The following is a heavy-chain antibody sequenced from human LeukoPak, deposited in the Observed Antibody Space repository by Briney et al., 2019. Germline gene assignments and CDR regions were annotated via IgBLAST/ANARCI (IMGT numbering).Heavy chain of an antibody. V-gene: IGHV3-23*01. J-gene: IGHJ6*03. CDR2: IVGDSTIE. CDR3: ARQPYFYYYLDV. Sequence: PGGSLRLSCAASGFAFNNDAMTWVRQPPAKGLEWVSTIVGDSTIEYYADSVKGRFTISSDNSKTMLFLHMNSLRAEDTAIYYCARQPYFYYYLDVWGKGTTVTVTS. D-gene: IGHD5-18*01. CDR1: GFAFNNDA.